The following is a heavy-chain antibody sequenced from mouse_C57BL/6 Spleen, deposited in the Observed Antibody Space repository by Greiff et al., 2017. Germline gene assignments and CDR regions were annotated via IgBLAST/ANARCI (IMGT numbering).Heavy chain of an antibody. V-gene: IGHV1-50*01. CDR1: GYTFTSYW. CDR2: IDPSDSYT. CDR3: AYTSGY. D-gene: IGHD3-2*02. J-gene: IGHJ2*01. Sequence: QVQLQQSGAELVKPGASVKLSCKASGYTFTSYWMQWVKQRPGQGLEWIGEIDPSDSYTNYNQKFKGKATLTVDTSSSTAYMQLSSLTSEDSAVYYCAYTSGYWGQGTTLTVSS.